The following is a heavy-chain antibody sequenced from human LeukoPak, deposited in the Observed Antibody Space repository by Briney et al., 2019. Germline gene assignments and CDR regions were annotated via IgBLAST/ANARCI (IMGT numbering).Heavy chain of an antibody. D-gene: IGHD3-10*01. CDR1: GFTFSSYG. CDR3: AKPSGSGSNGYIDY. J-gene: IGHJ4*02. Sequence: PGESLRLSCAASGFTFSSYGMHWVRQAPGKGLEWVATTSYDGSEKYYADSVKGRFTISRDNSRNTLYLQMSSLRAEDTAVYYCAKPSGSGSNGYIDYWGQGTLVTVSS. CDR2: TSYDGSEK. V-gene: IGHV3-30*18.